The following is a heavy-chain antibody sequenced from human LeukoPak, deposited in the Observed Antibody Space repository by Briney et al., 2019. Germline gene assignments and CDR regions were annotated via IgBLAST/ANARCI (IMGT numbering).Heavy chain of an antibody. J-gene: IGHJ4*02. D-gene: IGHD5-18*01. CDR1: GDSISTYH. CDR3: ARDKRHSYGRYFDH. Sequence: SETLSLTCNVSGDSISTYHWNWIRKPPGRGLEWIGYMQSTGNSNYNPSLKSRASMSVDTSKNRIVLNLRSVTAADTAVYYCARDKRHSYGRYFDHWGQGLLVTVSS. CDR2: MQSTGNS. V-gene: IGHV4-59*01.